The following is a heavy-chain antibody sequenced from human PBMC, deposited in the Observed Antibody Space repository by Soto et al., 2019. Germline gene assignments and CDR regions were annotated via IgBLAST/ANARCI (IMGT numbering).Heavy chain of an antibody. D-gene: IGHD2-2*02. Sequence: PGGSLRLSCAASGFTFSSYAMHWVRQAPGKGLEWVAVISYDGSNKYYADSVKGRFTISRDNSKNTLYLQMNSLRAEDTAVYYCARDRGYCSSTSCYTVFDYWGQG. J-gene: IGHJ4*02. CDR2: ISYDGSNK. V-gene: IGHV3-30-3*01. CDR3: ARDRGYCSSTSCYTVFDY. CDR1: GFTFSSYA.